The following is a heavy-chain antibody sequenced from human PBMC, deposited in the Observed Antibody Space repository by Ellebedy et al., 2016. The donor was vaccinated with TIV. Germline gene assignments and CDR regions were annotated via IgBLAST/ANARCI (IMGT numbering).Heavy chain of an antibody. Sequence: MPSETLSLTCTVSGGSISNSDYYWDWIRQPPGKGLEWIGNIYYSGTTQYNPSLKSRVTISVDTSRAQFSLKMTSVTAADTAVYYCARGYYNSGHYFSPGEWGRGTLVTVSS. CDR1: GGSISNSDYY. CDR2: IYYSGTT. CDR3: ARGYYNSGHYFSPGE. V-gene: IGHV4-39*07. J-gene: IGHJ4*01. D-gene: IGHD3-3*01.